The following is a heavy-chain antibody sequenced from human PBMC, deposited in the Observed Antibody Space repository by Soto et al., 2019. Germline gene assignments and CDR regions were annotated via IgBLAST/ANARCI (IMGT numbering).Heavy chain of an antibody. CDR3: AKDKGEGTEGFFAFDI. CDR2: ISWNSGSI. V-gene: IGHV3-9*01. CDR1: GFTFDDYA. D-gene: IGHD3-16*01. J-gene: IGHJ3*02. Sequence: GGSLRLSCAASGFTFDDYAMHWVRQAPGKGLEWVSGISWNSGSIGYADSVKGRFTISRDNAKNSLYLQMNSLRAEDTALYYCAKDKGEGTEGFFAFDIWGQGTMVTVSS.